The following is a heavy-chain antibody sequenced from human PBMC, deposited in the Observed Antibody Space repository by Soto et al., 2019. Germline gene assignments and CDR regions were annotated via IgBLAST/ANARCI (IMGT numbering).Heavy chain of an antibody. V-gene: IGHV3-7*01. Sequence: EVQLVESGGGLVQPGGSLRLSCAASGFTFSTSWMTWVRQAPGKGLEWVANIKQDGSAQYYVDSLKGRFSVSRDNAKNSLYLQMDSLRADDTAMYFCVRGAFKCGWYPDYFDYWGQGALVTVSS. D-gene: IGHD6-19*01. CDR2: IKQDGSAQ. J-gene: IGHJ4*02. CDR1: GFTFSTSW. CDR3: VRGAFKCGWYPDYFDY.